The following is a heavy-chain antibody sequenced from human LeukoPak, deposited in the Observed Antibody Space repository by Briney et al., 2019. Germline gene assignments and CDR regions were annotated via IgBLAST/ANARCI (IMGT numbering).Heavy chain of an antibody. D-gene: IGHD3-3*01. Sequence: SETLSLTCAVSGGSISSYYWSWIRQPPGKGLEWIGYIYYSGSTNYNPSLKSRVTISVDTSKNQFSLKLSSVTAADTAVYYCARGITIFGVVPIAAFDIWGQGTMVTVSS. J-gene: IGHJ3*02. V-gene: IGHV4-59*01. CDR1: GGSISSYY. CDR2: IYYSGST. CDR3: ARGITIFGVVPIAAFDI.